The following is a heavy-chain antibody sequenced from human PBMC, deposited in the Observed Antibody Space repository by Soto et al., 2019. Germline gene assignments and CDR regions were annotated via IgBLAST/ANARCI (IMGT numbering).Heavy chain of an antibody. V-gene: IGHV1-8*01. Sequence: GASVQVSCKASGYTFTSYDINWVRQATGQGLEWLGWMNPNSGNTGYAQKFQGRVTMTRNTSISTAYMELSSLRSEDTAVYYCARSYYDFWSGYSSCDYWGQGTLVTVSS. CDR2: MNPNSGNT. J-gene: IGHJ4*02. CDR3: ARSYYDFWSGYSSCDY. CDR1: GYTFTSYD. D-gene: IGHD3-3*01.